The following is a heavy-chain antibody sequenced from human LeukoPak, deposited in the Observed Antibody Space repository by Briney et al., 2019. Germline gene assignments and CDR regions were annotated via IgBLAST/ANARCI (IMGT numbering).Heavy chain of an antibody. CDR2: INPSGGST. Sequence: ASVKVSCKASGYTFTSYYMHWVRQAPGQGLEWMGIINPSGGSTSYAQKFQGRVTMTRDTSTSTVYMELSGLRSEDTAVYYCARRYYYDSSGYAYYFDYWGQGTLVTVSS. D-gene: IGHD3-22*01. J-gene: IGHJ4*02. CDR3: ARRYYYDSSGYAYYFDY. V-gene: IGHV1-46*01. CDR1: GYTFTSYY.